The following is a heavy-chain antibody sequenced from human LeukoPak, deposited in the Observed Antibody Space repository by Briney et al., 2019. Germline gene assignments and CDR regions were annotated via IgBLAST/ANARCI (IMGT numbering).Heavy chain of an antibody. Sequence: SETLSLTCTVSGGSISSYYWNWIRQPPGKGLEWIGYIYYSGSTNYNPSLKSRVTISVDTSKKQFSLKLSSVTAADTAVYYCARGYYQVDYYGLDVWGQGTTVTVSS. V-gene: IGHV4-59*01. CDR2: IYYSGST. J-gene: IGHJ6*02. CDR3: ARGYYQVDYYGLDV. CDR1: GGSISSYY. D-gene: IGHD3-10*01.